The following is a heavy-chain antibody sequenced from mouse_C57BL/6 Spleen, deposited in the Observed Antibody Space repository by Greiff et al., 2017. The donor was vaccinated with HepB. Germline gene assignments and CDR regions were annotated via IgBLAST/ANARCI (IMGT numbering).Heavy chain of an antibody. V-gene: IGHV1-80*01. J-gene: IGHJ1*03. Sequence: VQLQQSGAELVKPGASVKISCKASGYAFSSYWMNWVKQRPGKGLEWIGQIYPGDGDTNYNGKFKGKATLTADKSSSTAYMQLSSLTSEDSAVYVCARITTVVATDWYVDVWGTGTTVPVSS. CDR3: ARITTVVATDWYVDV. CDR2: IYPGDGDT. D-gene: IGHD1-1*01. CDR1: GYAFSSYW.